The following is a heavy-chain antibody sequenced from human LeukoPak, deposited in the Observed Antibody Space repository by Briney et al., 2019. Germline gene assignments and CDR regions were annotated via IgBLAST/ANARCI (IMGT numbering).Heavy chain of an antibody. CDR3: ARVIYDSTRKYYYGMDV. CDR2: INPSGGST. V-gene: IGHV1-46*01. CDR1: GYTFAGYY. J-gene: IGHJ6*02. Sequence: ASVKVSCKASGYTFAGYYMHWVRQAPGQGLEWMGIINPSGGSTSYAQKFQGRVTMTRDTSTSTVYMELSSLRSEDTAVYYCARVIYDSTRKYYYGMDVWGQGTTVTVSS. D-gene: IGHD3-22*01.